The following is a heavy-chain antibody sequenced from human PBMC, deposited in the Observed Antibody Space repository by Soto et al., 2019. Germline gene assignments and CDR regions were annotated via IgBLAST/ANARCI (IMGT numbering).Heavy chain of an antibody. CDR2: IYYSGST. CDR3: ARRGYSGYEDY. J-gene: IGHJ4*02. D-gene: IGHD5-12*01. Sequence: QPPGKGLEWIGYIYYSGSTNYNPSLKSRVTISVDTSKNQFSLKLSSVTVADTAVYYCARRGYSGYEDYWGQGTLLTVSS. V-gene: IGHV4-59*08.